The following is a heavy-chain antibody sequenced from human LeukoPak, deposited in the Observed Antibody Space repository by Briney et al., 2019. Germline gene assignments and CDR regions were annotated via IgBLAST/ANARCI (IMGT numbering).Heavy chain of an antibody. CDR1: GFTFSSYA. Sequence: GGSLRLSCAASGFTFSSYAMHWVRQAPGKGLEWVAVISYDGSNKYYADSVKGRFTISRDNSKNTLYLQMNSLRAEDTAVYYCARDYYDSSGYYSDAFDIWGQGTTVTVSS. CDR3: ARDYYDSSGYYSDAFDI. J-gene: IGHJ3*02. V-gene: IGHV3-30-3*01. CDR2: ISYDGSNK. D-gene: IGHD3-22*01.